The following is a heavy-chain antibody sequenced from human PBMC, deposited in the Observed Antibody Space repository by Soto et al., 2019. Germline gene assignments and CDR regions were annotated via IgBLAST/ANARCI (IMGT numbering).Heavy chain of an antibody. Sequence: GGSLRLSCAASGFTFSSYAMSWVRQAPGKGLEWVSAISGSGGSTYYADSVKGRFTISRDNSKNTLYLQMNSLRAEDTAVYYCAKDLTVTTGYYYYGMDVWGQGTTVTVSS. V-gene: IGHV3-23*01. CDR3: AKDLTVTTGYYYYGMDV. J-gene: IGHJ6*02. CDR2: ISGSGGST. CDR1: GFTFSSYA. D-gene: IGHD4-17*01.